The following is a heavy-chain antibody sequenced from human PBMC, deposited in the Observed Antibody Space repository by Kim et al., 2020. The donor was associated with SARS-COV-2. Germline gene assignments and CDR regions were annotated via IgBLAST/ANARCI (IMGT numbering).Heavy chain of an antibody. CDR3: ARDPSDSSGYYYYYGMDV. J-gene: IGHJ6*02. CDR2: IYSGGST. V-gene: IGHV3-53*01. Sequence: GGSLRLSCAASGFTVSSNYMSWVRQAPGKGLEWVSVIYSGGSTYYADSVKGRFTISRDNSKNTLYLQMNSLRAEDTAVYYCARDPSDSSGYYYYYGMDVWGQGTTVTVSS. D-gene: IGHD3-22*01. CDR1: GFTVSSNY.